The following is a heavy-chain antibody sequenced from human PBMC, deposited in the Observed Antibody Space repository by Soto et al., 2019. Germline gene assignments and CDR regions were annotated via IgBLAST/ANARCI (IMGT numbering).Heavy chain of an antibody. Sequence: SVKVSCKASGGTFSSYAISWLRQSPGQGLEWMGGIIPIFGTANYAQKFQGRVTITADKSTSTAYMELSSLRSEDTAVYYCARLPPYYDLRGGMDVWGQGTTVTVSS. V-gene: IGHV1-69*06. CDR1: GGTFSSYA. D-gene: IGHD3-3*01. J-gene: IGHJ6*02. CDR3: ARLPPYYDLRGGMDV. CDR2: IIPIFGTA.